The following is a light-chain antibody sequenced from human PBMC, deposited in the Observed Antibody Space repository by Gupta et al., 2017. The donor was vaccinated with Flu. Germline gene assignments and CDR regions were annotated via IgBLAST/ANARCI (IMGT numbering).Light chain of an antibody. CDR1: QSILYSSSNKNY. Sequence: DIVMTQSPDSLAVSLGERATINCKSSQSILYSSSNKNYLAWFQQKPGQPPTLLISWASSRVSGVPDSFHGSGSGIDFTLTISSMQGEDVAIYYCQQDDNTSLTFGGGTTVEIK. J-gene: IGKJ4*01. CDR2: WAS. V-gene: IGKV4-1*01. CDR3: QQDDNTSLT.